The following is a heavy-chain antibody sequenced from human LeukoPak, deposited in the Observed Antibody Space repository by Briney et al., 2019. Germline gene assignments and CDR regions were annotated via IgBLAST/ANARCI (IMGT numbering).Heavy chain of an antibody. V-gene: IGHV3-48*03. D-gene: IGHD6-6*01. J-gene: IGHJ3*02. CDR1: GFTFSSYE. CDR3: ARDPNSSSAFDI. CDR2: ISSSGSTI. Sequence: PGGSLRLSCAASGFTFSSYEMNWVRQAPGKGLEWVSYISSSGSTIYYADSVKGRFTISRDNAKNSLYLQMNSLRAEDTAVYYCARDPNSSSAFDIWGQGTMVTVSS.